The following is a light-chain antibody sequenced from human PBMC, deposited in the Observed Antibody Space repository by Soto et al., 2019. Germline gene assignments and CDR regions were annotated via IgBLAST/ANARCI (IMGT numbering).Light chain of an antibody. CDR3: QQYGSSSLT. CDR1: QSISSY. V-gene: IGKV1-39*01. J-gene: IGKJ5*01. Sequence: DIQMTQSPSSLSASVGDRVTITCRASQSISSYLNWYQQKPGKAPKLLIFGASTLQSGVPSRFRGRGSGTDFTLTISGLEPEDFAVYYCQQYGSSSLTFGQGTRLEIK. CDR2: GAS.